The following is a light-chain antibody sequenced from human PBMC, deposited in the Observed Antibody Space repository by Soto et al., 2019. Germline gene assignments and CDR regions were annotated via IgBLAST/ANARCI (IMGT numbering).Light chain of an antibody. V-gene: IGKV1-5*01. CDR3: QQYYNYST. CDR2: DAS. J-gene: IGKJ1*01. CDR1: QTISSW. Sequence: DSPMTQSPSTLPASVGDRVTITCRASQTISSWLAWYQQKPGKAPDLLIYDASRLAGGVPSRFSGSESGTECTLPIGSLQPDDFATYFCQQYYNYSTFGQGTKVEVK.